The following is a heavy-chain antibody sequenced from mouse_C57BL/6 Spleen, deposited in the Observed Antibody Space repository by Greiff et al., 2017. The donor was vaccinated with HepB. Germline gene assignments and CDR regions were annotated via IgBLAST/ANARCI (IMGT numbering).Heavy chain of an antibody. CDR1: GYTFTSYW. J-gene: IGHJ1*03. CDR3: AREGRYTNWFAY. V-gene: IGHV1-50*01. Sequence: QVQLQQPGAELVKPGASVKLSCKASGYTFTSYWMQWVKQRPGQGLEWIGEIDPSDSYTNYNQKFKGKATLTVDTSSSTAYMQLSSLTSEDSAVYYCAREGRYTNWFAYWGTGTTVTVSS. D-gene: IGHD4-1*01. CDR2: IDPSDSYT.